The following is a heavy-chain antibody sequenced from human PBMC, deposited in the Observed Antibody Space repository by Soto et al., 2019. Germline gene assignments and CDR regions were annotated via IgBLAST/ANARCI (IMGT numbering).Heavy chain of an antibody. Sequence: PGGSLRLSCAASGFTFSSYGMHWVRQAPGKGLEWVAVISYDGSNKYYADSVKGRFTISRGNSKNTLYLQMNSLRAEDTAVYYCAKGLPHLDYWGQGTLVTVSS. V-gene: IGHV3-30*18. CDR3: AKGLPHLDY. CDR2: ISYDGSNK. CDR1: GFTFSSYG. J-gene: IGHJ4*02.